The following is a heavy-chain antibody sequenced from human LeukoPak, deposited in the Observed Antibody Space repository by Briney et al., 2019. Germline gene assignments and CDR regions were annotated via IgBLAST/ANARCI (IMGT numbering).Heavy chain of an antibody. CDR3: AKSGGQQLVAAYGMDV. J-gene: IGHJ6*02. V-gene: IGHV3-48*04. CDR1: GFTFSSYS. Sequence: PGGSLRLSCAASGFTFSSYSMNWVRQAPGKGLEWLSYISSSSSPIYYAGSVKGRFATSRDNAKNSLYLQMNSLRVEDTAVYYCAKSGGQQLVAAYGMDVWGQGTTVTVS. CDR2: ISSSSSPI. D-gene: IGHD6-13*01.